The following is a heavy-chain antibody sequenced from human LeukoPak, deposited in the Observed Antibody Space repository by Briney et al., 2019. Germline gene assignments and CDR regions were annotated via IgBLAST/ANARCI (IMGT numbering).Heavy chain of an antibody. CDR3: ARVHTSYYYDSSGYSWFDP. D-gene: IGHD3-22*01. J-gene: IGHJ5*02. V-gene: IGHV4-39*07. CDR2: IYYSGST. Sequence: SETLSLTCTVSGGSISSSSYYWGWLRQPPGKGLEWIGSIYYSGSTYYNPSLKSRVTISVDTSKNQFSLKLSSVTAADTAVYYCARVHTSYYYDSSGYSWFDPWGQGTLVTASS. CDR1: GGSISSSSYY.